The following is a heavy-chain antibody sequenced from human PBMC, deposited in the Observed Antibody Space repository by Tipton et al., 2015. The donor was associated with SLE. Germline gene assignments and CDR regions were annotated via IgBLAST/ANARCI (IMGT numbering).Heavy chain of an antibody. CDR3: ARRGGYTTSSWYFGL. D-gene: IGHD6-6*01. Sequence: TLSLTCTVAGVSIRNYYWTWIRQPPGKGLEWIGYISTDGDRYSHPSLKSRVTMSIDTSENQFARRLTSVTGADTAVYYCARRGGYTTSSWYFGLWGRGTLVTGSS. V-gene: IGHV4-4*09. CDR1: GVSIRNYY. CDR2: ISTDGDR. J-gene: IGHJ2*01.